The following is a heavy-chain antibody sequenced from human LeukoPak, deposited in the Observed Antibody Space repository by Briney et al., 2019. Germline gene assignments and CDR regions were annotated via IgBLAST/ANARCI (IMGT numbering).Heavy chain of an antibody. CDR3: ARGVTTSWFDP. D-gene: IGHD1/OR15-1a*01. Sequence: GGSLRLSCAASGFTVSSNYMNWVRQAPGKGLEWVSVTYSGGSTYYADSVKGRFTISRDNSKNTLFLQMNSLRAKDTAVYYCARGVTTSWFDPWGQGTLVTVSS. CDR1: GFTVSSNY. V-gene: IGHV3-53*01. J-gene: IGHJ5*02. CDR2: TYSGGST.